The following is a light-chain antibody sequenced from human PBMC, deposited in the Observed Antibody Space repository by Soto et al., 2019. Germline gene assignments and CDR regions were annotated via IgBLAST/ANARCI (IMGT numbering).Light chain of an antibody. CDR2: DVI. V-gene: IGLV2-11*01. CDR1: SSDVGGYNY. Sequence: QSALTQPRSVSGSPGQSVTISCTGTSSDVGGYNYVSWYQQHPGTAPKLMIYDVIRRPSGVPDRFSGSKSGNTASLTISGLQAEDEADYYCCSYAGSPYVFGTGTKVTVL. J-gene: IGLJ1*01. CDR3: CSYAGSPYV.